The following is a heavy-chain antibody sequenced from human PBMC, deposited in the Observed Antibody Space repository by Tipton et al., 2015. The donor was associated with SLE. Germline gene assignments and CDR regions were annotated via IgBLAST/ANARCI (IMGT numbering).Heavy chain of an antibody. D-gene: IGHD6-25*01. CDR3: ARDSTSGWHDY. Sequence: TLSLTCTVSGGSISRGSYNWSWIRQPAGKGLEWIGYIYYSGTTNYNPSLKSRITISVDTSKSQFSLKLSSMTAADTAVYYCARDSTSGWHDYWGQGTLVTVSS. CDR2: IYYSGTT. CDR1: GGSISRGSYN. V-gene: IGHV4-61*10. J-gene: IGHJ4*02.